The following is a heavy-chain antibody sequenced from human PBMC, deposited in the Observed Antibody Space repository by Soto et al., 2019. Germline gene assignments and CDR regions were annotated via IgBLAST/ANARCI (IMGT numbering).Heavy chain of an antibody. CDR2: ISPDDGNT. CDR3: ARVEAPFGESLH. J-gene: IGHJ4*02. Sequence: QIQLAQSGGEVQKPGASVKVSCKTSGYTFSSYTIAWVRQAPGQGLEWLGWISPDDGNTEYEQKFQGRVTMTADTLTNNAYMELRSLKYDDTAVYYCARVEAPFGESLHWGQGTPVTVSA. D-gene: IGHD3-10*01. CDR1: GYTFSSYT. V-gene: IGHV1-18*01.